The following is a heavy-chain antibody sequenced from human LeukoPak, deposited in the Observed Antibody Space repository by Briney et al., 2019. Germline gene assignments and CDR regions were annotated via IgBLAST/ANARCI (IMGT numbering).Heavy chain of an antibody. CDR1: GGSISSYY. J-gene: IGHJ4*02. V-gene: IGHV4-59*08. Sequence: SETLSLTCTVSGGSISSYYWSWIRQPPGKGLEWTGYIYYSGSTNYNPSLKSRVTISVDTSKNQFSLKLSSVTAADTAVYYCARHGGYSSGWDHFDYWGQGTLVTVSS. CDR2: IYYSGST. D-gene: IGHD6-19*01. CDR3: ARHGGYSSGWDHFDY.